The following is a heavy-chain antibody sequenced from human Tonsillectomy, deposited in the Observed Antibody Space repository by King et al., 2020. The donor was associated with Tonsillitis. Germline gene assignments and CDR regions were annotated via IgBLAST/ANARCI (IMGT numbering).Heavy chain of an antibody. D-gene: IGHD3-3*01. CDR3: AKDVVLEWLLLFDQ. CDR1: GFTFRNYG. CDR2: IRCDGGSA. Sequence: VQLVESGGGLVQPGGSLRLSCAASGFTFRNYGMNWVRQAPGKGLEWVAGIRCDGGSANYADSVKGRVTIPRDNSKNTLYLQMNSLRAEDTAIYYCAKDVVLEWLLLFDQWGQGTLVTVSS. V-gene: IGHV3-23*04. J-gene: IGHJ4*02.